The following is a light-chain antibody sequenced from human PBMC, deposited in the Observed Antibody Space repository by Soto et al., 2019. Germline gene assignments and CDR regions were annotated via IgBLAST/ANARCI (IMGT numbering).Light chain of an antibody. Sequence: EIVLTQSPGTLSLSPGERATLSCRASQSIRSNYLAWYQQNAGQAPRLLIYGASSRATGIPDRFSGSGSGTDFTLTISRLEPGDFAVYYRLQYGTFPRTFGQGTKVDIK. CDR1: QSIRSNY. CDR3: LQYGTFPRT. V-gene: IGKV3-20*01. CDR2: GAS. J-gene: IGKJ1*01.